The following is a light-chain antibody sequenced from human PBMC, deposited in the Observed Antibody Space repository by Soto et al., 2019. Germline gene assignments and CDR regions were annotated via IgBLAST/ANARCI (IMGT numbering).Light chain of an antibody. CDR1: QGVGGW. V-gene: IGKV1-12*01. J-gene: IGKJ3*01. CDR3: QQTHSPPLS. CDR2: ATS. Sequence: IQMTQSPSSVSASVGDRVTMTCRASQGVGGWLAWYQQKPGKDPKLLIYATSSLHSGVPSRFSGSGSGTDFTLSISRLQPEDFATYYCQQTHSPPLSVGPGTKVDIK.